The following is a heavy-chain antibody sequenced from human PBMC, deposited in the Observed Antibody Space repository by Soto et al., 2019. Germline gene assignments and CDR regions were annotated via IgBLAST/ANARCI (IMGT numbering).Heavy chain of an antibody. J-gene: IGHJ3*02. D-gene: IGHD3-10*01. CDR2: IYYSGST. Sequence: SETLSLTCTVSGGSIGSYYWSRIRQPPGKGLEWIGYIYYSGSTNYNPSLKSRVSISVDTSKNQFSLKLSSVTAADTAVYYCARDLVHYYGSWSYHDAFDIWGQGTMVTVSS. V-gene: IGHV4-59*01. CDR1: GGSIGSYY. CDR3: ARDLVHYYGSWSYHDAFDI.